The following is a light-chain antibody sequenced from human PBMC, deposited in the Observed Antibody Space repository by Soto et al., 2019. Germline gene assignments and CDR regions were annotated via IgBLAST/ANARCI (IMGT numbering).Light chain of an antibody. CDR2: GAY. CDR1: LSVTSY. J-gene: IGKJ2*01. V-gene: IGKV3-20*01. CDR3: QQYGTSPRT. Sequence: ENVLTQSPGTLSLSPVERATLSCRASLSVTSYLAWYQKKPGQPPRLLIYGAYNRPTGIPDRFTGSGSGTDFTLTISRLQPEDFAVYYCQQYGTSPRTFGQGTKVDIK.